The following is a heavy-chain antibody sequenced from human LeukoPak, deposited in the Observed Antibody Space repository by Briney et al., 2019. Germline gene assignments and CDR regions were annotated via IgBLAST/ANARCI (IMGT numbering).Heavy chain of an antibody. Sequence: TSETLSLTCAVYGGSFSSYYWSWIRQPPGKGLEWIGYIYYSGSTNYNPSLKSRVTISVDTSKNQFSLKLSSVTAADTAVYYCARQITRWDIVVVPAAIVDDAFDIWGQGTMVTVSS. J-gene: IGHJ3*02. D-gene: IGHD2-2*01. CDR2: IYYSGST. CDR3: ARQITRWDIVVVPAAIVDDAFDI. V-gene: IGHV4-59*08. CDR1: GGSFSSYY.